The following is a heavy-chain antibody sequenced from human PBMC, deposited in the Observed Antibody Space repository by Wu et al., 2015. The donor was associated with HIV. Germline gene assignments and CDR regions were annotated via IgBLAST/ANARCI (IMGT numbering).Heavy chain of an antibody. CDR3: VRVRDSSGYYDDYFDY. CDR2: ISVHKGKT. V-gene: IGHV1-18*01. J-gene: IGHJ4*02. Sequence: QVQLLQSGGEVKKPGASVEVSCKAFGYTFTSYGITWVRQAPGQGLEWMGWISVHKGKTKYAQKFQGRVTMTTDTSTKTAYMELRSLRSDDTAVYFXVRVRDSSGYYDDYFDYWGRERWSPSP. D-gene: IGHD3-22*01. CDR1: GYTFTSYG.